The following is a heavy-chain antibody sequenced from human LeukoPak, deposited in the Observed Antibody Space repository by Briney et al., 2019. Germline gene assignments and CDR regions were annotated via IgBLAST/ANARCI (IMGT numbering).Heavy chain of an antibody. Sequence: KAGGSLRLSCVASGFTLRSYVMNWVRQAPGKGLEWVSSISSSSTYIYYADSVKGRFTISRDNAKNSLYLLMNRLRAEDTAVYYCARDWYDNSDAFDIWGQGTMVIVSS. V-gene: IGHV3-21*01. J-gene: IGHJ3*02. CDR2: ISSSSTYI. CDR3: ARDWYDNSDAFDI. D-gene: IGHD3-9*01. CDR1: GFTLRSYV.